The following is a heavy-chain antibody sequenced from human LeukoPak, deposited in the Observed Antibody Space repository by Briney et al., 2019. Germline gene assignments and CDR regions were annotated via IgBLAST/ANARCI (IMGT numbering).Heavy chain of an antibody. J-gene: IGHJ4*02. CDR1: GFTFSNYW. CDR3: ARDLGNGDYVYDY. CDR2: IKEDGSEK. D-gene: IGHD4-17*01. Sequence: GALRLSCAASGFTFSNYWMTWVRQAPGKGLECVANIKEDGSEKYYVDSVKGRFTISRDNAKKSLYLQMNSLRAEDTAVYYCARDLGNGDYVYDYWGQGTLVTVSS. V-gene: IGHV3-7*01.